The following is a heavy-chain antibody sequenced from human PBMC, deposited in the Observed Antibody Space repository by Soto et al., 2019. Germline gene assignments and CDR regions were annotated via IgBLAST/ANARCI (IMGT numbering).Heavy chain of an antibody. Sequence: EVQLVESGGALVQPGGSVRLSCAASGFTFSSYWMHWVRQAPGEGLMWVSRIHNDGSTTRYADSVKGRFTISRDNAKNTLYLQTSCLIVEDMFVSYCARDTGLSYWAQGTLVTVSS. V-gene: IGHV3-74*01. CDR2: IHNDGSTT. D-gene: IGHD4-4*01. J-gene: IGHJ4*01. CDR3: ARDTGLSY. CDR1: GFTFSSYW.